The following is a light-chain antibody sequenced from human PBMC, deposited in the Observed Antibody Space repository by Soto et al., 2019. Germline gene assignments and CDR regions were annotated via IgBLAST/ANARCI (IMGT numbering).Light chain of an antibody. V-gene: IGKV1-27*01. CDR1: QGISNY. CDR3: PKDNSAPST. CDR2: AAS. J-gene: IGKJ3*01. Sequence: DIKMTQSPSSLSASVGDRVTITCRASQGISNYLAWYQQKPGKVPKLLIYAASTLQSGVPSRFSDSGSGTDVTLTISSLQPEDVATYYCPKDNSAPSTFGPGTKVDIK.